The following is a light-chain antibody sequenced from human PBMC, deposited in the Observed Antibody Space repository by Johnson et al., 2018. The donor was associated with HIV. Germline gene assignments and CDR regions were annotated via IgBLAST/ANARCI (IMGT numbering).Light chain of an antibody. J-gene: IGLJ1*01. CDR1: SSNIGNNY. CDR3: GTWANSLNTGAV. CDR2: DNN. Sequence: QSVLTQPPSVSAARGQKVTISCSGSSSNIGNNYVSWYQQLPGTAPRLLIYDNNKRPSGIPDRFSGSKSGTSATLGITGLQTGDEADYYCGTWANSLNTGAVFGPGTKVTVL. V-gene: IGLV1-51*01.